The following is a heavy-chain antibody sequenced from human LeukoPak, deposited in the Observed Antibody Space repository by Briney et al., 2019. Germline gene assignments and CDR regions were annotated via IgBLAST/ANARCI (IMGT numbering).Heavy chain of an antibody. CDR1: GYTFTGHY. V-gene: IGHV1-2*02. D-gene: IGHD5-24*01. CDR2: INPNSGGT. CDR3: ARWLQMYYYYYMDV. J-gene: IGHJ6*03. Sequence: ASVKVSCKASGYTFTGHYIHWVRQAPGQGLEWMGWINPNSGGTSCAQKFQGRVTMTRDTSISTAYMELSRLRSDDTAVYYCARWLQMYYYYYMDVWGKGTTVTISS.